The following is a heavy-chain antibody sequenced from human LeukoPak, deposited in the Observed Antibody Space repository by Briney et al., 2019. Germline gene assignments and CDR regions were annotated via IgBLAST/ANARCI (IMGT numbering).Heavy chain of an antibody. D-gene: IGHD3-10*01. J-gene: IGHJ4*02. CDR1: GGTFSSYA. Sequence: ASVKVSCKASGGTFSSYAISWVRQAPGQGLEWMGGIIPIFGTANYAQKFQGRVTITADESTSTAYMELGSLRSEDTAVYYCARSRYYYGSGSYFGLFDYWGQGTLVTVSS. CDR2: IIPIFGTA. V-gene: IGHV1-69*13. CDR3: ARSRYYYGSGSYFGLFDY.